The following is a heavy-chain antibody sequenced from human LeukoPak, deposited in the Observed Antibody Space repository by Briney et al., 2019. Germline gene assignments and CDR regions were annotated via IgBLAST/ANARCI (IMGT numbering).Heavy chain of an antibody. J-gene: IGHJ5*02. CDR2: ISTYNGNT. V-gene: IGHV1-18*01. CDR1: GYSFTSYG. CDR3: ARVEWFGDS. D-gene: IGHD3-10*01. Sequence: ASVKVSCKASGYSFTSYGISWVRQAPGQGLEWMGWISTYNGNTNYAQKIQGRVTMTADTSTSTAYMEVRGLRSDDTAVYYCARVEWFGDSWGQGTLVTVSS.